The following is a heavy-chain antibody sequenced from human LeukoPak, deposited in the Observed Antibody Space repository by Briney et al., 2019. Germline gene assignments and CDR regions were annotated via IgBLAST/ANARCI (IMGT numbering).Heavy chain of an antibody. CDR1: GFTFSSYA. Sequence: PGGSLRLSCAASGFTFSSYAMHWVRQAPGKGLEWVAVISYDGSNKYYADSVKGRFTISRDNSKNTLYLQMNSLRAEDTAVYYCARDPGSIDSSSSFLHYYYYMDVWGKGTTVTVSS. CDR2: ISYDGSNK. D-gene: IGHD6-6*01. V-gene: IGHV3-30*04. CDR3: ARDPGSIDSSSSFLHYYYYMDV. J-gene: IGHJ6*03.